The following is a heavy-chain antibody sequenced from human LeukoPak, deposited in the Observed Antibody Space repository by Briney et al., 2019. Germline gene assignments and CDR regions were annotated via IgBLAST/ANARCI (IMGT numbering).Heavy chain of an antibody. CDR1: GYIFIDYE. CDR3: ARGRYMDV. J-gene: IGHJ6*03. V-gene: IGHV1-8*02. Sequence: SVKVSCKTSGYIFIDYEISWVRQAPGQGLEWMGWMNPKSGDTGYEQKFQGRITITRDSSISTVYMELSSLRSEDTALYYCARGRYMDVWGKGTTVTVSS. CDR2: MNPKSGDT.